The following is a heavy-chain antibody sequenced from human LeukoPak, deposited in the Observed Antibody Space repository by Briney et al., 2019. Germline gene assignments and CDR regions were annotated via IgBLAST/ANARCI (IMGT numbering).Heavy chain of an antibody. Sequence: GGSLRLSCAASGFTFSSHSMSWVRQAPGKGLEWVSFISSSRSYIYYPDSVKGRFTISRDNAKNSLYLQMNSLRAEDTAVYYCARTTITGTSRDFDYWGQGTLVTVSS. CDR3: ARTTITGTSRDFDY. D-gene: IGHD1-20*01. CDR1: GFTFSSHS. CDR2: ISSSRSYI. V-gene: IGHV3-21*01. J-gene: IGHJ4*02.